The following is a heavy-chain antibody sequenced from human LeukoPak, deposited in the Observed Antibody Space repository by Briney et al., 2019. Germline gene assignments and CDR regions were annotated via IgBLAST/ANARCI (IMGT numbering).Heavy chain of an antibody. V-gene: IGHV1-2*02. CDR2: INPNSGGT. J-gene: IGHJ4*02. CDR3: APYYYDSSGYYYFDY. D-gene: IGHD3-22*01. CDR1: GYTFTGYY. Sequence: ASVKVSCKASGYTFTGYYMHWVRQAPGRGLEWMGWINPNSGGTNYAQKFQGRVTMTRDTSISTAYMELSRLRSDDTAVYYCAPYYYDSSGYYYFDYWGQGTLVTVSS.